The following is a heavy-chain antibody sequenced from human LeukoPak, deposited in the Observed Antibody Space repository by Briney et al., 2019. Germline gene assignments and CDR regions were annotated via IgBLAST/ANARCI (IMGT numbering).Heavy chain of an antibody. J-gene: IGHJ4*02. V-gene: IGHV3-21*01. CDR3: AREGELLPFDY. CDR2: ISSSSSYI. D-gene: IGHD1-26*01. Sequence: GGSLRLSCAASGFTFSSHSMNWVRQAPGKGLEWVSSISSSSSYIYYADSVKGRFTISRDNAKNSLYLQMNSLRAEDTAVYYCAREGELLPFDYWGQGTLVTVSS. CDR1: GFTFSSHS.